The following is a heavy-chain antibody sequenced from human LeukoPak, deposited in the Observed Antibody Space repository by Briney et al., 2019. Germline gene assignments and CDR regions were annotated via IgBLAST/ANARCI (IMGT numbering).Heavy chain of an antibody. CDR1: CITFSSYA. CDR3: AKEDWYFDL. Sequence: RLGGSLRISCSASCITFSSYAMNLVRQAPGKGLEWVSAISGSGGSTHYAGSVKGRFTISRDNSKNTLYLQMNSLRAEDTAVYYCAKEDWYFDLWGRGTLVSVFS. V-gene: IGHV3-23*01. J-gene: IGHJ2*01. CDR2: ISGSGGST.